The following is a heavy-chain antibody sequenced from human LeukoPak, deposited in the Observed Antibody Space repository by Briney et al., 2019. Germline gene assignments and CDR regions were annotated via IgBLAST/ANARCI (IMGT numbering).Heavy chain of an antibody. Sequence: GRSLILSCAASGFTFDGYAMHRVRQAPGKGLEWVSGISWNSGSIGYADSVKGRFTISGDNAKNSLYLQMNSLRAEDTALYYCAKEPTDTGGLYFDHWGQGTLVTVSS. CDR1: GFTFDGYA. J-gene: IGHJ4*02. CDR3: AKEPTDTGGLYFDH. D-gene: IGHD3-16*01. V-gene: IGHV3-9*01. CDR2: ISWNSGSI.